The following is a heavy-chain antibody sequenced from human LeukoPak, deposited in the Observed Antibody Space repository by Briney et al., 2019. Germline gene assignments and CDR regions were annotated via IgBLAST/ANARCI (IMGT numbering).Heavy chain of an antibody. J-gene: IGHJ3*02. CDR1: GGSISSGGYY. CDR2: IYYSGST. Sequence: SETLSLTCTVSGGSISSGGYYWSWIRQHPGKGLEWIGYIYYSGSTYYNPSLKSRVTTSVDTSKNQFSLKLSSVTAADTAVYYCARSPYGSGSEAYDAFDIWGQGTMVTVSS. D-gene: IGHD3-10*01. V-gene: IGHV4-31*03. CDR3: ARSPYGSGSEAYDAFDI.